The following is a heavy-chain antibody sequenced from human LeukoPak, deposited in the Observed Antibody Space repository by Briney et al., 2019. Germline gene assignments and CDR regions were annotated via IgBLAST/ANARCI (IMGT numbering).Heavy chain of an antibody. D-gene: IGHD6-13*01. Sequence: GGSLRLSCAASGFTFSSYSMNWVRQAPGKGLEWVSAIEGGDYSTLYADSVKGRFTISRDNSKNMLYLQMNSLRVEDTAVYYCAKDYHFATAALLFDYWGQGALVTVSS. J-gene: IGHJ4*02. CDR2: IEGGDYST. V-gene: IGHV3-23*01. CDR1: GFTFSSYS. CDR3: AKDYHFATAALLFDY.